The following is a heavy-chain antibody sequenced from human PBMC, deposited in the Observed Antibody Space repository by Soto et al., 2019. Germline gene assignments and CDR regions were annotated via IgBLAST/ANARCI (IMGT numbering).Heavy chain of an antibody. J-gene: IGHJ4*01. CDR3: TTDSYSTIIIVRFDY. D-gene: IGHD3-22*01. V-gene: IGHV3-15*07. Sequence: GGSLRLSCAASGFTFSNAWINWVRQAPGKGLEWVGRIKSKTDGGTTDYAEPVKGRFAISRDDSNNMVYLQMNSLKIEDTAVYYCTTDSYSTIIIVRFDYWGHGTLVTVSS. CDR2: IKSKTDGGTT. CDR1: GFTFSNAW.